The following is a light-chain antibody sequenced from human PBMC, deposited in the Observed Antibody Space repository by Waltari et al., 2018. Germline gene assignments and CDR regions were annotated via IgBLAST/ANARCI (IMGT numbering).Light chain of an antibody. J-gene: IGKJ2*01. CDR3: MQGTHWPYT. CDR1: HSLFHSDGNNN. Sequence: DVVMTQSPPSLPVPLEQPAFISCRTSHSLFHSDGNNNLDWFQQKPGQSPRRLIYWVSNRDSGVPDRFSGSGSGTDFTLKISRVEPEDVGIYYCMQGTHWPYTFGQGTKLDIK. CDR2: WVS. V-gene: IGKV2-30*02.